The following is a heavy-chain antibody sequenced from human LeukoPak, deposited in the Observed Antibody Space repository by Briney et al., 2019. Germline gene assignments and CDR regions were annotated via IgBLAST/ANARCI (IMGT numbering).Heavy chain of an antibody. D-gene: IGHD6-19*01. V-gene: IGHV4-39*01. Sequence: SETLSLTCTVSGGSISSSSYYWGWIRQPPGKGLEWIGSLDYSGSTYYNPSLKSRVTISVDTSKNQFSLKLSSVTAADTAVYYCARGYSSGWTDFDYWGQGTLVTVSS. CDR3: ARGYSSGWTDFDY. CDR1: GGSISSSSYY. J-gene: IGHJ4*02. CDR2: LDYSGST.